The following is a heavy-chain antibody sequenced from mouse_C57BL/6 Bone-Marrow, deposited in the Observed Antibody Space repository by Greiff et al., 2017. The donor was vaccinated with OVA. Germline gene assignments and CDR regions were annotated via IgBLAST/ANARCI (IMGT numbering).Heavy chain of an antibody. J-gene: IGHJ3*01. Sequence: EVKVVESGGGLVQPGGSLSLSCAASGFTFTDYYMSWVRQPPGKALEWLGFIRNKANGYTTEYSASVKGRFTISRANSQSILYLQMNALRAEDSATYYCARYTEGEYAYWGQGTLVTVSA. CDR3: ARYTEGEYAY. CDR2: IRNKANGYTT. D-gene: IGHD5-1*01. V-gene: IGHV7-3*01. CDR1: GFTFTDYY.